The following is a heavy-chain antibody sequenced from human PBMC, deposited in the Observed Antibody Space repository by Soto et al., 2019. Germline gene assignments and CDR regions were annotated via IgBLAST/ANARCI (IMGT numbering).Heavy chain of an antibody. V-gene: IGHV1-18*01. Sequence: ASVKVSCKASGYTFTSYGISWVRQAPGQGLEWMGWISAYNGNTNYAQKLQGRVTMTTDTSTSTAYMELRSLRSDDTAVYYCARGSGYYFHPYYYGMDVWGQGTTVTVS. D-gene: IGHD3-22*01. CDR3: ARGSGYYFHPYYYGMDV. CDR2: ISAYNGNT. J-gene: IGHJ6*02. CDR1: GYTFTSYG.